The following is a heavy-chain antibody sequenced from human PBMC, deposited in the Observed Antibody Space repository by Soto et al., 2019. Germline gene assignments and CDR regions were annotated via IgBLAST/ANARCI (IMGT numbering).Heavy chain of an antibody. CDR2: IYYSGST. CDR3: ARALPSTMVRGASNYFYGIDV. J-gene: IGHJ6*02. Sequence: SETLSLTCTVSGGSISSYYWSWIRQPPGKGLEWIGYIYYSGSTNYNPSLKSRVTMSVDTSKNQFSLKLSSVTAADTAVYYCARALPSTMVRGASNYFYGIDVWGQGTTVTVYS. D-gene: IGHD3-10*01. V-gene: IGHV4-59*01. CDR1: GGSISSYY.